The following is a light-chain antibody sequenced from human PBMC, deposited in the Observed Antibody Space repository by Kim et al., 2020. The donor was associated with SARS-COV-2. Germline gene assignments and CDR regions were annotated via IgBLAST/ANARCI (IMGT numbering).Light chain of an antibody. CDR3: QSYDGSNWV. V-gene: IGLV6-57*03. CDR1: SGSIVSNY. Sequence: NFMLTQPHSVSESPGKTVTISCTRSSGSIVSNYVQWYQQRPGSAPTTVIYEDDQRPSGVPDRFSGSIDSSSNSASLTISGLKTEDEANYYCQSYDGSNWVFGGGTQLTVL. J-gene: IGLJ3*02. CDR2: EDD.